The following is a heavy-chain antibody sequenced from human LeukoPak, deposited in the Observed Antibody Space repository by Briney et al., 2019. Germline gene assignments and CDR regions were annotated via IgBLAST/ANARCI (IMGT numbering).Heavy chain of an antibody. Sequence: SETLSLTCAVYGGSFSDYYWSWIRQPPGKGLEWIGEVNHSGSTNYNPSLKSRVTISVDTSKNQFSLKLSSVTAADTAVYYCARGGVSASWFDPWGQGTLVTVSS. D-gene: IGHD6-13*01. V-gene: IGHV4-34*01. J-gene: IGHJ5*02. CDR2: VNHSGST. CDR3: ARGGVSASWFDP. CDR1: GGSFSDYY.